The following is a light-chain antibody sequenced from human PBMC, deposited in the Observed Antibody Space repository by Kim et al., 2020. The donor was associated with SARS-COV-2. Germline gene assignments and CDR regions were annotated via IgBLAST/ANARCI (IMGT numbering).Light chain of an antibody. J-gene: IGKJ1*01. CDR3: LQYDIYWT. CDR2: DVS. CDR1: QSISNC. Sequence: DIRMTQSPSTLSASVGDRVTITCRASQSISNCLAWYQQKPGKAHNLLIYDVSTLEIGLPSRFSGSASGTEFTLTISSLQPDDFATYYCLQYDIYWTFGQGTKVDIK. V-gene: IGKV1-5*01.